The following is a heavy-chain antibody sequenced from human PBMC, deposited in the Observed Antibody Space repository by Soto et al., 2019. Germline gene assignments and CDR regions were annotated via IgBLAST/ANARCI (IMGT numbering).Heavy chain of an antibody. CDR1: GFTFGDYP. J-gene: IGHJ3*02. D-gene: IGHD3-10*01. Sequence: EVPLVESGGGLIQPGRSLRLSCTASGFTFGDYPMSWFRQAPGRGLEWVSYIRTNAYGGTTEDAASVKGRFTISRDDSKSIAYLQMDSLKTEDTGIYYCARAVRMSGDAFDIWGQGTMVTVSS. V-gene: IGHV3-49*03. CDR2: IRTNAYGGTT. CDR3: ARAVRMSGDAFDI.